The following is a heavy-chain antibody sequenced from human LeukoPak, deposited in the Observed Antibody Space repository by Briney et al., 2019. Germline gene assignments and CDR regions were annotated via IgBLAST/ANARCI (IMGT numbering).Heavy chain of an antibody. D-gene: IGHD4-11*01. CDR3: ARTRYSNYDYYYYYYMDV. Sequence: SVKVSCKASGGTFSSYAISWVRQAPGQGLEWMGGIIPIFGTANYAQKFQGRVTITADESTSTAYMELSSLRSEDTAAYYCARTRYSNYDYYYYYYMDVWGKGTTVTVSS. J-gene: IGHJ6*03. CDR2: IIPIFGTA. V-gene: IGHV1-69*13. CDR1: GGTFSSYA.